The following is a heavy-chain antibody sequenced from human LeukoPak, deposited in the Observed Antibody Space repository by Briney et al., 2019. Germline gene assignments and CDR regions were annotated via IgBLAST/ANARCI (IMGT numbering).Heavy chain of an antibody. J-gene: IGHJ6*03. Sequence: GGSLRLSCAASGFTVSSNYMSCVRPAPGKGRKWVSVICSGGSTYYADSVQGRFTISRDNSKNTLYLQMNSLRAEDTAVYYCACGYSYTNMDVWGKGTTVTVSS. CDR1: GFTVSSNY. V-gene: IGHV3-66*02. D-gene: IGHD5-18*01. CDR3: ACGYSYTNMDV. CDR2: ICSGGST.